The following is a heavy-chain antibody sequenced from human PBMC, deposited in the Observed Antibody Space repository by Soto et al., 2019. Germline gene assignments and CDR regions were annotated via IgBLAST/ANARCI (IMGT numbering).Heavy chain of an antibody. Sequence: GGSLRLSCAASGFTFSSYAMSWVRQAPGKGLEWVSAISGSGGSTYYADSVKGRFTISRDNSKNTLYLQMNSLRAEDTAVYYCAKDPKFVGHYYDRSGYGMDVWGQGTTVTVSS. D-gene: IGHD3-22*01. V-gene: IGHV3-23*01. J-gene: IGHJ6*02. CDR2: ISGSGGST. CDR1: GFTFSSYA. CDR3: AKDPKFVGHYYDRSGYGMDV.